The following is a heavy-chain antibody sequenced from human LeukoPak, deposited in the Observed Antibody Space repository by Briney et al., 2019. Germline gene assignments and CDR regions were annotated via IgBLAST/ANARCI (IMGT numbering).Heavy chain of an antibody. Sequence: KPSETLSLTCTVSGGSMTSYYWSWIRQPPGQGLEWIGYVYYSGGITYNPSLKSRVTISVDTTKNQFSLRLTSVTAADTSVYYCARGGYYFDFWGQGTLVTVSS. CDR3: ARGGYYFDF. CDR2: VYYSGGI. CDR1: GGSMTSYY. D-gene: IGHD3-16*01. J-gene: IGHJ4*02. V-gene: IGHV4-59*01.